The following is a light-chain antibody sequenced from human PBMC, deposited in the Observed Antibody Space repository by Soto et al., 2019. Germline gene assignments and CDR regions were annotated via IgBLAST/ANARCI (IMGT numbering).Light chain of an antibody. CDR3: QQLNSYPRFT. V-gene: IGKV1-9*01. CDR2: AAS. J-gene: IGKJ4*01. Sequence: DIQLTQSPSFLSASVGDRVTITCRASQGISSYLAWYQQKPGKAPKLLIYAASTLRSGVPSRFSGSGSGTEFTLTISSLQPEDFATYYCQQLNSYPRFTFGGGTKVEMK. CDR1: QGISSY.